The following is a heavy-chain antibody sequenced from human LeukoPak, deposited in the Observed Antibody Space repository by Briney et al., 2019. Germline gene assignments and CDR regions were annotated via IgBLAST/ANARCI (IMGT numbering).Heavy chain of an antibody. CDR2: IYYSGST. CDR3: ARFSIRSAYHFHAFDI. V-gene: IGHV4-39*01. D-gene: IGHD3-3*01. Sequence: PSETLSLTCTVSGGSISSSSYYWGWIRQPPGKGLEWIGSIYYSGSTYYNPSLKSRVTISVDTSKNQFSLKLSSVTAADTAVYYCARFSIRSAYHFHAFDIWGQGTMVTVSS. CDR1: GGSISSSSYY. J-gene: IGHJ3*02.